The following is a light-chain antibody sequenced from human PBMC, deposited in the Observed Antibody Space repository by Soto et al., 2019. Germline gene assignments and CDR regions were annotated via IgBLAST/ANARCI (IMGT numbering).Light chain of an antibody. J-gene: IGKJ1*01. Sequence: EIMLTQSPGTLSLSPGERATLSCRASQTVSSSFLAWYQQKSGQAPRLLIYGASSRATGIPDRFSGSGSGTDFTLTISRLEPEDFALYYCQQYDSSPRTFGQGTKVDIK. CDR2: GAS. V-gene: IGKV3-20*01. CDR3: QQYDSSPRT. CDR1: QTVSSSF.